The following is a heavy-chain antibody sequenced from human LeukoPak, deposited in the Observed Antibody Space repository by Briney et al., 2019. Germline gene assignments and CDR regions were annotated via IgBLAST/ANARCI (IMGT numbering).Heavy chain of an antibody. CDR3: AKIVAWSEAARYAFDI. J-gene: IGHJ3*02. CDR2: ISGSGGST. CDR1: GITFSNYA. Sequence: QTGGSLRLSCAASGITFSNYAMSWVRQAPGKGLEWVSTISGSGGSTYYADSVKGRFTISRDNSKNTLYLQMNSLRAEDTAVYYCAKIVAWSEAARYAFDIWGQGTMVTVSS. V-gene: IGHV3-23*01. D-gene: IGHD2-15*01.